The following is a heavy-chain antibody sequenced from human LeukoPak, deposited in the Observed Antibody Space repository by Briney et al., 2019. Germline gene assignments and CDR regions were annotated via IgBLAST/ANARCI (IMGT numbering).Heavy chain of an antibody. J-gene: IGHJ3*02. V-gene: IGHV3-11*04. D-gene: IGHD2-2*02. CDR1: GFTFSDYY. CDR2: ISSSGSTI. CDR3: ARDPSIPTTFFDI. Sequence: GGSLRLSCAASGFTFSDYYMSWIRQAPGKGLEWVSYISSSGSTIYYADSVKGRFTISRDNAKNSLYLQMNSLRAEDTAVYYCARDPSIPTTFFDIWGQGTMVTVSS.